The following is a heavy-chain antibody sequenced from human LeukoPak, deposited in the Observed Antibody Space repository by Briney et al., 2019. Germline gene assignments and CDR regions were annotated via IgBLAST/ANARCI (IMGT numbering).Heavy chain of an antibody. D-gene: IGHD4-11*01. CDR3: AKVTTSVSPFDY. V-gene: IGHV3-30*18. CDR1: GFTFSSYG. J-gene: IGHJ4*02. Sequence: GGSLRLSCAASGFTFSSYGMHWVRQAPGKGLEWVAVISYDGSNKYYADSVKGRFTISRDNSKNTLYLQMNSLRAEDTAVYYCAKVTTSVSPFDYWGQGTLVTVSA. CDR2: ISYDGSNK.